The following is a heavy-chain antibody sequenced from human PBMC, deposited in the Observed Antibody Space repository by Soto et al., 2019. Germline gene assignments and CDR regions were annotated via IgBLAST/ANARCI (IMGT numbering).Heavy chain of an antibody. Sequence: SETLSLTCTVSGGSISSGGYYWSWIRQHPGKGLEWIGYIYYSGSTYYNPSLKSRVTISVDTSKNQFSLKLSSVTAADTAVYYCARDLKCFFFNDTATTEIYTLSLHDASDL. CDR1: GGSISSGGYY. CDR2: IYYSGST. J-gene: IGHJ2*01. D-gene: IGHD4-17*01. CDR3: ARDLKCFFFNDTATTEIYTLSLHDASDL. V-gene: IGHV4-31*03.